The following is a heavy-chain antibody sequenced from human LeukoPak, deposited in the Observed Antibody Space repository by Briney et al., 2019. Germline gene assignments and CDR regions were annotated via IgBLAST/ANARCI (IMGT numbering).Heavy chain of an antibody. J-gene: IGHJ4*02. CDR2: INPNSGGT. Sequence: GASVKVSCKASGYTFTGYYMHWVRQAPGQGLEWMGWINPNSGGTNYAQKFQGRVTMTRDTSISTAYMELSRLRSDDTAVYYCARTEAVRGVIIYHPAYQIDYWGQGTLVTVSS. CDR1: GYTFTGYY. V-gene: IGHV1-2*02. CDR3: ARTEAVRGVIIYHPAYQIDY. D-gene: IGHD3-10*01.